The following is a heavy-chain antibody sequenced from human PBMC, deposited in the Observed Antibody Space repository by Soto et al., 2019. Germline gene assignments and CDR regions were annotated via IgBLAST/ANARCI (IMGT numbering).Heavy chain of an antibody. D-gene: IGHD1-26*01. CDR1: GFTFSSYG. J-gene: IGHJ4*02. V-gene: IGHV3-30*18. Sequence: GGSLRLSCAGSGFTFSSYGIHWVRQAPGKGLEWVALISYDGGNEKYTESVKDRFTISRDDSHNVAYLQMSSLRTEDTAMYYCAKDRYSGTYPTDFDYWGQGGLVTVS. CDR2: ISYDGGNE. CDR3: AKDRYSGTYPTDFDY.